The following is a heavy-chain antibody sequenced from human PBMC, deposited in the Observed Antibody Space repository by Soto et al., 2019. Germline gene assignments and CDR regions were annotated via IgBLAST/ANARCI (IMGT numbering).Heavy chain of an antibody. J-gene: IGHJ6*02. Sequence: PGGSLRLSCAASGFTFDDYTMHWVRQAPGKGLEWVSLISWDGGSTYYADSVKGGFTISRDNSKNSLYLQMNSLRTEDTALYYCAKDFVIADDYYYYGMDVWGQGTTVTVSS. CDR2: ISWDGGST. CDR3: AKDFVIADDYYYYGMDV. CDR1: GFTFDDYT. D-gene: IGHD6-13*01. V-gene: IGHV3-43*01.